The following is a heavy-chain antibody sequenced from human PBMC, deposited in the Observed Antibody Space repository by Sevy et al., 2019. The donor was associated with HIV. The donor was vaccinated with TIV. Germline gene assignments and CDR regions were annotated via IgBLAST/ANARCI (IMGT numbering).Heavy chain of an antibody. CDR2: ISYDGSKK. Sequence: GGSLRLSCAASGFTFSSHGMHWVRQAPGKGLEWVAFISYDGSKKYYTDSVKDRFTISRDNSKNTVYLQMNSLRAEDTAVYSCAKLRSAFGPLDDWGQGTLVTVSS. D-gene: IGHD3-16*01. V-gene: IGHV3-30*18. CDR3: AKLRSAFGPLDD. CDR1: GFTFSSHG. J-gene: IGHJ4*02.